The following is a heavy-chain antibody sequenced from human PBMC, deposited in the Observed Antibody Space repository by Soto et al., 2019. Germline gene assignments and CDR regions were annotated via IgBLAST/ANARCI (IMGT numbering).Heavy chain of an antibody. D-gene: IGHD5-12*01. CDR2: IIPVFGRP. Sequence: SVKVSCKASGWTFSSFGISWVRQAPGQGLEWMGGIIPVFGRPNYAQRFRGRLTITADESTNTSYMELIDLTSEDTAVYYCAREASGYDFWGQGTQVTVSS. CDR1: GWTFSSFG. V-gene: IGHV1-69*13. CDR3: AREASGYDF. J-gene: IGHJ1*01.